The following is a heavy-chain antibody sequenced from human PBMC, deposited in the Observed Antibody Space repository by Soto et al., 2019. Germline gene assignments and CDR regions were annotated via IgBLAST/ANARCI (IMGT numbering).Heavy chain of an antibody. Sequence: ETLSLTCAVYVGYVSGYYWSGGRQPPGKGLEWIGEINHSGSTNYNPSLKSRVTISVDTSKNQFSLKLSSVTAADTAVYYCAREGRITIFGVPRSWFDPWGQGTLVTVSS. J-gene: IGHJ5*02. CDR3: AREGRITIFGVPRSWFDP. CDR1: VGYVSGYY. CDR2: INHSGST. D-gene: IGHD3-3*01. V-gene: IGHV4-34*01.